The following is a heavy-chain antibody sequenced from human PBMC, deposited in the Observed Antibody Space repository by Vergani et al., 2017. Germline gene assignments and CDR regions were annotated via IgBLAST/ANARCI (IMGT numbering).Heavy chain of an antibody. CDR2: IIPIYGTA. D-gene: IGHD2-2*01. Sequence: QVQLVQSGAEVKKPGSSVKVSCKASGGTFSSYAISWVRQAPGQGLEWMGGIIPIYGTANYAQKFQGRVTITADESTSTAYMERSSLRSEDTAVYYCARDRAQLPQRSWFDPWGQGTLVTVSS. CDR1: GGTFSSYA. V-gene: IGHV1-69*12. J-gene: IGHJ5*02. CDR3: ARDRAQLPQRSWFDP.